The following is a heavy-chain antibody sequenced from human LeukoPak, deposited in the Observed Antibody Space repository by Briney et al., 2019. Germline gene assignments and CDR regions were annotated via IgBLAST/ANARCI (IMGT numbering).Heavy chain of an antibody. V-gene: IGHV3-21*01. CDR2: ISSSSSYI. CDR1: GFTFSSYW. Sequence: GGSLRLSCAASGFTFSSYWMSWVRQAPGKGLEWVSSISSSSSYIYYADSVKGRFTISRDNAKNSLYLQMNSLRAEDTAVYYCASIRGSYPWGQGTLVTVSS. CDR3: ASIRGSYP. J-gene: IGHJ5*02. D-gene: IGHD1-26*01.